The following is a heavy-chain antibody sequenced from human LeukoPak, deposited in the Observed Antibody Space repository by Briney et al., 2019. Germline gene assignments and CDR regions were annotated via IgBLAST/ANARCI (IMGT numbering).Heavy chain of an antibody. CDR1: GFTFSIAW. CDR2: IRIRADGATT. D-gene: IGHD1-26*01. J-gene: IGHJ3*02. V-gene: IGHV3-15*01. CDR3: VRGGYFDAFDI. Sequence: GGSLRLSCTASGFTFSIAWMAWVRQAPGKGLEWVGRIRIRADGATTAYAAPVKNRFTISRDDSTSTLYLQMNSLKSEDTAVYYCVRGGYFDAFDIWGLGTLVTVSS.